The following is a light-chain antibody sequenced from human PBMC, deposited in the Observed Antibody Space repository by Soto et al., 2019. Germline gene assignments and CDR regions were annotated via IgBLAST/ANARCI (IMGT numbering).Light chain of an antibody. J-gene: IGKJ2*01. CDR3: QQANSFPYT. Sequence: DIQMTQSPSSVSASVGDRVTITCRASQGIGSWLAWYQQKPGKAPKLLNSAASTLQSGVPSRFSGSGSGTDFTLTISSLQPEDFATYYCQQANSFPYTFGQGTKLEIK. CDR1: QGIGSW. CDR2: AAS. V-gene: IGKV1-12*01.